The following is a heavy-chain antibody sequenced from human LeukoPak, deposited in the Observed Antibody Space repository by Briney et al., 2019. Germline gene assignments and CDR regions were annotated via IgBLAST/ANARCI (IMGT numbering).Heavy chain of an antibody. V-gene: IGHV3-30-3*01. D-gene: IGHD6-19*01. J-gene: IGHJ4*02. CDR2: ISYDGSNK. Sequence: GSLRLSCAASGFTFSSYAMHWVRQAPGKGLEWVAVISYDGSNKYYADSVKGRFTISRDNSKNTLYLQMNSLRAEDTAVYYCAKDLQGSSGLVVQGFDYWGQGTLVTVSS. CDR1: GFTFSSYA. CDR3: AKDLQGSSGLVVQGFDY.